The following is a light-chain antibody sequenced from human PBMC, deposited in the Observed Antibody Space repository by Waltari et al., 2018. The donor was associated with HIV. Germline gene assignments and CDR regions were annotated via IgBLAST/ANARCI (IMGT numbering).Light chain of an antibody. Sequence: QSVLTQQTAASGALGQGVTVAGFGSSSNIGTNTVNWYQHLPGAAPKLIIFRNHQRPSGVPDRFSGSQSGTSAFLTITGLLPGDEATYYCAAWDASLHVVFGGGTQLTVL. CDR2: RNH. CDR1: SSNIGTNT. CDR3: AAWDASLHVV. V-gene: IGLV1-44*01. J-gene: IGLJ2*01.